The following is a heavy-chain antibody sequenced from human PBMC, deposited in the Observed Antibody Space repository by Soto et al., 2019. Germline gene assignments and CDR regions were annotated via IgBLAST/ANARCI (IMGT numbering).Heavy chain of an antibody. Sequence: GGSLRLSCAASGFTFSSYAMSWVRQAPGKGLEWVSAISGSGGSTYYADSVKGRFTISRDNSKNTLYLQMNSLRAEDTAVYYCAKDRELTPVPAATYFDYWGQGTLVTVSS. CDR2: ISGSGGST. CDR3: AKDRELTPVPAATYFDY. D-gene: IGHD2-2*01. J-gene: IGHJ4*02. V-gene: IGHV3-23*01. CDR1: GFTFSSYA.